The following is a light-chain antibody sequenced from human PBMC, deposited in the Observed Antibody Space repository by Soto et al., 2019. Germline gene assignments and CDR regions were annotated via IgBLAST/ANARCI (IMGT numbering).Light chain of an antibody. Sequence: QPVLTQPASVSGSPGQSITISCTGTSSDVGGYNYVSWYQQHPGKAPKLMIYDVSNRPSGVSNRFSGSKSGNTASLTISGLQAEDEADYYCSSYTSGSTPLFGGGTKLTVL. CDR2: DVS. CDR3: SSYTSGSTPL. CDR1: SSDVGGYNY. V-gene: IGLV2-14*01. J-gene: IGLJ2*01.